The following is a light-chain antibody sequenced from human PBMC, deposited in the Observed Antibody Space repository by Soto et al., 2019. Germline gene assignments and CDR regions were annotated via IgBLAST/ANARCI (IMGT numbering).Light chain of an antibody. CDR1: SGHSSYA. CDR3: QTWGTGIRV. Sequence: QSVLTQSPSASASLGASVKLTCTLSSGHSSYAIAWHQQQPEKGPRYLMKLNSDGSHSKRDGIPDRCSGSSSGAERYLTISSLQSEDEADYYCQTWGTGIRVFGGGTKLTVL. CDR2: LNSDGSH. J-gene: IGLJ3*02. V-gene: IGLV4-69*01.